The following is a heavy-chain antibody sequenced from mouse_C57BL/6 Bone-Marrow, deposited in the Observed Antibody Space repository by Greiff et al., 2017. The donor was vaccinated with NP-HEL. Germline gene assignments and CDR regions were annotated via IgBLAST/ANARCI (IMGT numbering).Heavy chain of an antibody. D-gene: IGHD2-12*01. CDR3: ARYHYKDAMDY. Sequence: VQLQQSGPGLVKPSQSLSLTCSVTGYSITSGYYWNWIRQFPGNQLEWMGYISYDGSNNYNPSLKNRITITRDTSKNQFFLKLNSVTTEDTAAYYCARYHYKDAMDYWGQGTSVTVSS. J-gene: IGHJ4*01. CDR1: GYSITSGYY. V-gene: IGHV3-6*01. CDR2: ISYDGSN.